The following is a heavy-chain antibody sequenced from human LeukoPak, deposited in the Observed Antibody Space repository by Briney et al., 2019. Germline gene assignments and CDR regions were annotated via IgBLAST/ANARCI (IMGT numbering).Heavy chain of an antibody. J-gene: IGHJ4*02. CDR2: ISSSSSYI. V-gene: IGHV3-21*01. Sequence: TGGSLRLSCAASGFTFSSYSMNWVRQAPGKGLEWVSSISSSSSYIYYADSVKGRFTISRDNAKNSLYLQMNSLRAEDTAVYYCARNMITFGGVIVNPRGFDYWGQGTLVTVSS. CDR1: GFTFSSYS. CDR3: ARNMITFGGVIVNPRGFDY. D-gene: IGHD3-16*02.